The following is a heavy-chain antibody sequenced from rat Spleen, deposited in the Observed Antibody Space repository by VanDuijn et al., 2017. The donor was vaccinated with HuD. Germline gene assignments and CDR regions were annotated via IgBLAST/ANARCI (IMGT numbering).Heavy chain of an antibody. CDR1: GFSLISYT. V-gene: IGHV2-13*01. J-gene: IGHJ1*01. Sequence: QVQLKESGPGLVQPSQTLSLTCTVSGFSLISYTVSWVRQPPGKGLEWMGGIWGDGNANYNSLLKSRLRISRDTSKSQVYLEMTSLQTEDTATYYCARADVAGLSTDGIWGQGIMVTVSS. CDR2: IWGDGNA. D-gene: IGHD1-2*01. CDR3: ARADVAGLSTDGI.